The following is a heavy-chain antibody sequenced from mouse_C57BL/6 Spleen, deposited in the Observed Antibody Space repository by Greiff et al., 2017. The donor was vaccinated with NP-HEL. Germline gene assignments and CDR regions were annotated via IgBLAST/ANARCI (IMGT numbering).Heavy chain of an antibody. D-gene: IGHD2-1*01. CDR2: FYPGSGSI. Sequence: VQLQQSGAELVKPGASVKLSCKASGYTFTEYTIHWVKQWSGQGLEWIGWFYPGSGSIKYNEKFKDKATLTADKSSSTVYMELSRLTSEDSAVLFCASHIGPSPYGTYVYFDYWGQGTTLTVSS. V-gene: IGHV1-62-2*01. CDR1: GYTFTEYT. CDR3: ASHIGPSPYGTYVYFDY. J-gene: IGHJ2*01.